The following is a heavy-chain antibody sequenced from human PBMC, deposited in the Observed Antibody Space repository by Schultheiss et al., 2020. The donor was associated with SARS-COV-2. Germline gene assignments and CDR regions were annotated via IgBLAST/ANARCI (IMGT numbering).Heavy chain of an antibody. J-gene: IGHJ6*02. CDR3: ARRSDYVFEYGMDV. Sequence: GGSLRLSCKVSGHSFTTYWLGWVRQMPGKGLEWMGIIYPGDSDIRYSPSFQGQVTISADKSISTAYLQWSSLKASDTAMYYCARRSDYVFEYGMDVWGQGTTVTVSS. D-gene: IGHD3-16*01. V-gene: IGHV5-51*01. CDR1: GHSFTTYW. CDR2: IYPGDSDI.